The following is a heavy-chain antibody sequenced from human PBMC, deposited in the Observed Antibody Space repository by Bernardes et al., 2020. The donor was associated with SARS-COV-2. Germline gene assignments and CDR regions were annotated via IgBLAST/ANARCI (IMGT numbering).Heavy chain of an antibody. J-gene: IGHJ4*02. V-gene: IGHV3-30*03. CDR2: ISHDGRYK. CDR3: ARSPGYYSPTPHLSFAS. Sequence: GGSLRLSCTASGVSFSGHDMHWVRQAPGKGLEWMALISHDGRYKVYADSVRDRFTISRDNVKRTVFLQMIGLRADDTATYYCARSPGYYSPTPHLSFASWGQGTQVTVSS. D-gene: IGHD2-21*01. CDR1: GVSFSGHD.